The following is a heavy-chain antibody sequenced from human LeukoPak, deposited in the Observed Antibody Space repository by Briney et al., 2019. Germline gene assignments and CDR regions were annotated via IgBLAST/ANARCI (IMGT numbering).Heavy chain of an antibody. J-gene: IGHJ4*02. CDR1: GFTFSSYA. CDR2: ISGSGGST. D-gene: IGHD2-2*02. V-gene: IGHV3-23*01. CDR3: AKEPVDCSSTSCYTVFDY. Sequence: GGPLRLSCAASGFTFSSYAMSWVRQAPGKGLEWVSAISGSGGSTYYADSVKGRFTISRDNSKNTLYLQMNSLRAEDTAVYYCAKEPVDCSSTSCYTVFDYWGQGTLVTVSS.